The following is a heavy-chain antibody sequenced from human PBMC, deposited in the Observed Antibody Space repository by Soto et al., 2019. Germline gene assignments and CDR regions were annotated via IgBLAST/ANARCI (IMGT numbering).Heavy chain of an antibody. D-gene: IGHD2-8*02. J-gene: IGHJ4*02. V-gene: IGHV1-69*01. Sequence: QVQLVQSGAEVKKPGSSVKVSCRASGGTFSNYAISWVRQAPGQGLERMGGIVPIFGTANYAQKFQGRITITADESTSTAYMELSSLRSDDTAVYYCASPTGKLDYWGQGTLVTVSS. CDR3: ASPTGKLDY. CDR1: GGTFSNYA. CDR2: IVPIFGTA.